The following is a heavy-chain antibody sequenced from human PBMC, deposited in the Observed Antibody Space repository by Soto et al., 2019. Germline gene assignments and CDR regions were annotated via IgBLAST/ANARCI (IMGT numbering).Heavy chain of an antibody. D-gene: IGHD3-22*01. CDR3: ARDYDSSGYYRYYYYYGMDV. V-gene: IGHV3-74*01. Sequence: PGGSLRLSCAASGFTFSSYWMHWVRQAPGKGLVWVSRINSDGSSTSYADSVKGRFTISRDNAKNTLYLEMNSLRAEDTAVYYCARDYDSSGYYRYYYYYGMDVWGQGTTVTVSS. CDR2: INSDGSST. CDR1: GFTFSSYW. J-gene: IGHJ6*02.